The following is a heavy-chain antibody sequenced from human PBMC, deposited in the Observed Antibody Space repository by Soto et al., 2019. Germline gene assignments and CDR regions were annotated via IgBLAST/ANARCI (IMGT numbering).Heavy chain of an antibody. J-gene: IGHJ4*02. CDR2: VWHDGKTK. D-gene: IGHD3-10*01. Sequence: QVQLVESGGGVVQPERSLRLSCAASGFTSSNYGMHWVSQAPGKGLEWVAVVWHDGKTKYYADSVEGRFTISRDDSRNTMFLEMDSLRAEDTAVYRWARDRGSEDPFDFLVQGTLVTVSS. V-gene: IGHV3-33*01. CDR1: GFTSSNYG. CDR3: ARDRGSEDPFDF.